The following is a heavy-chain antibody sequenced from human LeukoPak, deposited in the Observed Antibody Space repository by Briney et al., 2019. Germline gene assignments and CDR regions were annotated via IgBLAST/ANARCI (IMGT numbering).Heavy chain of an antibody. Sequence: ASVKVTCKASGGTFSSYAISWVRQAPGQGLEWMGGIIPIFGTANYAQKFQGRVTITADESTSTAYMELSNLRSEDTAMYYCARQGLAAEVSPFDYWGQGTLVTVSS. J-gene: IGHJ4*02. V-gene: IGHV1-69*13. CDR1: GGTFSSYA. CDR2: IIPIFGTA. D-gene: IGHD6-13*01. CDR3: ARQGLAAEVSPFDY.